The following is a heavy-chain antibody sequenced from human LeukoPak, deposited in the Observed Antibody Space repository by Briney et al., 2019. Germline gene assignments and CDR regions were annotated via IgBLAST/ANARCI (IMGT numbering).Heavy chain of an antibody. CDR3: ARENYCSSTSCYALDY. CDR1: GYSFTNYA. Sequence: ASVKVSCKASGYSFTNYAMNWVRQAPGQGLEWMGWINTNTGNPTYAQGFIGRFVFSLDTSVTTAYLQISSLKAEDTAVYYCARENYCSSTSCYALDYWGQGTLVTVSS. V-gene: IGHV7-4-1*02. CDR2: INTNTGNP. J-gene: IGHJ4*02. D-gene: IGHD2-2*01.